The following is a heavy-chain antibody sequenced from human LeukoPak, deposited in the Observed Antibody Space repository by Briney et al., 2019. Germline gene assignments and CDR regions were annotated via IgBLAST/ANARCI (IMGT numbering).Heavy chain of an antibody. CDR1: GFTFSSYS. CDR3: ARELDSSGYDY. V-gene: IGHV3-21*01. Sequence: GGSLRLSCAASGFTFSSYSMNWVRQAPGKGLEWVSSISSSSSYIYYADSVEGRFTISRDNAKNSLYLQMNSLRAEDTAVYYCARELDSSGYDYWGQGTLVTVSS. J-gene: IGHJ4*02. CDR2: ISSSSSYI. D-gene: IGHD3-22*01.